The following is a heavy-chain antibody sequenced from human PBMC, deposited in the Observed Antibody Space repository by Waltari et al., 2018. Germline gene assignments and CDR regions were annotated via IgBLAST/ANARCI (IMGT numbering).Heavy chain of an antibody. J-gene: IGHJ4*02. CDR3: ARDPERGALDY. CDR1: GFTFRRCW. V-gene: IGHV3-7*01. Sequence: EVQVVESGGGLVQPGESLRLSCAASGFTFRRCWMSWVRQPPGKGREWVANIKYDGSEEYYVDSVKGRFTISRDNAKNSLYLQMNSLRVEDTAVYYCARDPERGALDYWGQGTLVAVSS. D-gene: IGHD1-26*01. CDR2: IKYDGSEE.